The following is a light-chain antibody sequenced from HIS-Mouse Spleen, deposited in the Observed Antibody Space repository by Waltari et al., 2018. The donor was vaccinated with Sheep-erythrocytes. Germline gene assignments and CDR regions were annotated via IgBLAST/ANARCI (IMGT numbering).Light chain of an antibody. Sequence: AIQLTQSPSSLSASVGDRVTIPCRASQGISSALAWSQKKPGKAPKLLIYDDSSLESGVPSRFSGSGSGTDFTLTISSLQPEDFATYYCQQFNNYPRTFGQGTKVEIK. CDR3: QQFNNYPRT. V-gene: IGKV1D-13*01. CDR1: QGISSA. J-gene: IGKJ1*01. CDR2: DDS.